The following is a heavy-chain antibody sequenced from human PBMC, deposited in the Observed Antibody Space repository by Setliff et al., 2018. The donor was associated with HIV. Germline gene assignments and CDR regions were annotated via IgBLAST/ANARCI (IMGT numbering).Heavy chain of an antibody. CDR1: GGSISTNNW. CDR3: ARSPLYSGYERYYFDY. CDR2: IYHSGTT. V-gene: IGHV4-4*02. J-gene: IGHJ4*02. D-gene: IGHD5-12*01. Sequence: PSETLSLTCAVSGGSISTNNWWTWVRQSPGKGLEWIGDIYHSGTTNYNPSLKSRVTISLDRSKTQFSLKLSSVTAADTAVYYCARSPLYSGYERYYFDYWGQGTLVTVSS.